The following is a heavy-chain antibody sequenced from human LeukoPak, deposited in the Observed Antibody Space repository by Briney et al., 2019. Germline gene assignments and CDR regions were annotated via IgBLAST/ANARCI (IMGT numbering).Heavy chain of an antibody. D-gene: IGHD6-19*01. CDR2: ISAYNGNT. V-gene: IGHV1-18*01. CDR1: DYTFTSYG. CDR3: ARDLGSGWSNWYFDL. J-gene: IGHJ2*01. Sequence: GASVKVSCKASDYTFTSYGISWVRQAPGQGLEWMGWISAYNGNTNYAQKLQGRVTMTTDTSTSTAYMELRSLRSDDTAVYYCARDLGSGWSNWYFDLWGRGTLVTVSS.